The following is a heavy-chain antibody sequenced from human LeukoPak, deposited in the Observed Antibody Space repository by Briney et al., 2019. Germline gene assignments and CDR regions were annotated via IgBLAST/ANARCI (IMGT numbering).Heavy chain of an antibody. V-gene: IGHV3-23*01. D-gene: IGHD5-24*01. J-gene: IGHJ4*02. CDR3: AKGMLVATTNFDY. CDR2: FSGRTTNT. CDR1: GFTFSNFA. Sequence: GGSLRLSCAASGFTFSNFAMTWIRQAPGKGLERVSTFSGRTTNTYYADSVKGRFTISRHNSENTLYLQMNSLRAEDTAVYYCAKGMLVATTNFDYWGQGALVTVSS.